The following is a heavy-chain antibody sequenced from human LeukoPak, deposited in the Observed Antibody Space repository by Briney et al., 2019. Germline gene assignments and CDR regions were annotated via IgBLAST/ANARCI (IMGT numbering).Heavy chain of an antibody. CDR2: IYHSGST. Sequence: SETLSLTCAVSGVSISSSNWWSWVRQPPGKGLEWIGEIYHSGSTNYNPSLKSRVTISVDKSKNQFSLKLSSVTAADTAVYYCTRDLVAYYYGSGSHHFDYWGQGTLVTVSS. CDR1: GVSISSSNW. J-gene: IGHJ4*02. CDR3: TRDLVAYYYGSGSHHFDY. V-gene: IGHV4-4*02. D-gene: IGHD3-10*01.